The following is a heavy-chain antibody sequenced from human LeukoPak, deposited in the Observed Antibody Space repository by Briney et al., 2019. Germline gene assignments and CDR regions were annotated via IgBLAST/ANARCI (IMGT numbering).Heavy chain of an antibody. V-gene: IGHV3-33*06. CDR3: AKELDYGDHDGYYFDY. CDR2: IWYDGSNK. Sequence: GGSLRLSCAASGFTFSSYGMHWVRQAPGKGLEWVVVIWYDGSNKYYADSVKGRFTISRDNSKNTLYLQMNSLRAEDTAVYYCAKELDYGDHDGYYFDYWGQGTLVTVSS. J-gene: IGHJ4*02. CDR1: GFTFSSYG. D-gene: IGHD4-17*01.